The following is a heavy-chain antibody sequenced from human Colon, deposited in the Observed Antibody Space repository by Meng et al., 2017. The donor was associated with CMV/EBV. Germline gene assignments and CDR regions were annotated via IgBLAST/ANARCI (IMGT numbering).Heavy chain of an antibody. V-gene: IGHV4-31*02. J-gene: IGHJ5*02. CDR2: IYYSGTA. CDR1: GSISSTTYY. D-gene: IGHD1-1*01. Sequence: GSISSTTYYGTWVRKPTGKGLEWVGYIYYSGTAYHNPSLKSRLTISLDTSKNLCSMKLNSVTAADTAVYYCARHRDHHYPNFAFDLWGQGILVTVSS. CDR3: ARHRDHHYPNFAFDL.